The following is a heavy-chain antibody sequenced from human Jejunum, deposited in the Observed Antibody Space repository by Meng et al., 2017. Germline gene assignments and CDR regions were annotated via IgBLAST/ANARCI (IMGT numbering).Heavy chain of an antibody. CDR1: GFTFSSYA. CDR3: ARDDYSNYFDY. Sequence: GGSLRLSCAASGFTFSSYAMHWVRQAPGKGLEWVAVISYDGSNKYYADSVKGRFTISRDNSKNTLYLQMNSLRAEDTAVYYCARDDYSNYFDYWGQGTLVTVSS. D-gene: IGHD4-11*01. V-gene: IGHV3-30*01. J-gene: IGHJ4*02. CDR2: ISYDGSNK.